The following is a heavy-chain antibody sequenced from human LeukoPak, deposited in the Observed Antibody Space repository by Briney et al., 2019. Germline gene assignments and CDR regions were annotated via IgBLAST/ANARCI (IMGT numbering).Heavy chain of an antibody. CDR1: GYIFTRYY. V-gene: IGHV1-2*02. J-gene: IGHJ5*02. CDR3: AGLTLFDP. Sequence: GAPLRVSRTVPGYIFTRYYVHSGRHAPGHQLEWMGWINPKNGATNYAQKFQGRVTMTRGTSINTAYMERRWLRSDDTAMYYCAGLTLFDPWGQGTLVTVSS. CDR2: INPKNGAT.